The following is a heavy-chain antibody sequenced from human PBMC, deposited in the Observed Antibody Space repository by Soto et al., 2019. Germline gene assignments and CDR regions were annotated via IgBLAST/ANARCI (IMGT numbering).Heavy chain of an antibody. Sequence: GGSLSLSCAASGFTFSTYSMNWARQAPGKGLEWIAYITSSSSTIFYADSVKGRFTISRDNAKNSLYLQMNSLRDEDTSVYYCARDNGIAGSFDPWGQGTQVTVSS. V-gene: IGHV3-48*02. D-gene: IGHD2-15*01. CDR3: ARDNGIAGSFDP. CDR1: GFTFSTYS. CDR2: ITSSSSTI. J-gene: IGHJ5*02.